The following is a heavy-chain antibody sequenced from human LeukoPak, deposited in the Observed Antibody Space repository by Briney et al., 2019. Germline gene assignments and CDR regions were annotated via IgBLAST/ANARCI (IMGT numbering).Heavy chain of an antibody. Sequence: SVKVSCKASGGTFSSYAISWVRQAPGQGLDWMGRIIPILGIANYAQKFQGRVTITADKSTSTAFMELSTLRSEDTAVYYCARAEDDYGGKVGTWYFDLWGCGTLVTVSS. V-gene: IGHV1-69*04. D-gene: IGHD4-23*01. J-gene: IGHJ2*01. CDR3: ARAEDDYGGKVGTWYFDL. CDR1: GGTFSSYA. CDR2: IIPILGIA.